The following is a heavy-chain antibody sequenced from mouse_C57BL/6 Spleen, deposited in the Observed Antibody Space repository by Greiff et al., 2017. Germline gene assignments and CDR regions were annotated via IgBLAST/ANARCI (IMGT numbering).Heavy chain of an antibody. CDR2: IYPSDSET. Sequence: VQLQQPGAELVRPGSSVKLSCKASGYTFTSYWMDWVKQRPGQGLEWIGNIYPSDSETHYNQKFKDKATLTGDNSSSTAYMQLSSLTSENSAVYYCARYDNYAMDYWGQGTSVTVSS. J-gene: IGHJ4*01. D-gene: IGHD2-3*01. V-gene: IGHV1-61*01. CDR1: GYTFTSYW. CDR3: ARYDNYAMDY.